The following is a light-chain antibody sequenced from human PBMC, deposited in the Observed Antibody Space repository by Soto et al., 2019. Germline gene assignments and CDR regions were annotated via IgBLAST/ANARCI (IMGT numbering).Light chain of an antibody. CDR2: GVS. J-gene: IGKJ2*01. V-gene: IGKV3-15*01. CDR3: QQSNNWPRT. CDR1: QSVSNN. Sequence: DTVMTQSPATLSVSPGERVTLSCRASQSVSNNLAWYQQKPGQAPRLLIWGVSTGATGIPARFSGSGSGTEFTLPISSLQSEDVAAYYCQQSNNWPRTFGQGTKLEIK.